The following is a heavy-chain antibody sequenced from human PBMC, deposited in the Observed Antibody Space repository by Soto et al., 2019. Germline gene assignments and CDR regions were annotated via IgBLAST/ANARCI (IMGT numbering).Heavy chain of an antibody. CDR2: MNPNSGNT. CDR1: GYTFTSYD. D-gene: IGHD6-13*01. V-gene: IGHV1-8*01. CDR3: ARRGYSSSWYYYYYYSMDV. J-gene: IGHJ6*02. Sequence: QVQLVQSGAEVKKPGASVKVSCKASGYTFTSYDINWVRQATGQGLEWMGWMNPNSGNTGYAHKFQGRVTMTRITSISTAYMELSSLRSEDTAVYYCARRGYSSSWYYYYYYSMDVWGQGTTVTVSS.